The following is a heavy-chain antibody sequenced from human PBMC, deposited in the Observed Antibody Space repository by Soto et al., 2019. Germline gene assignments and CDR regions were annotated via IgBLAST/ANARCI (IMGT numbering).Heavy chain of an antibody. D-gene: IGHD3-3*01. Sequence: QVQLVQSGAEVKKPGSSVKVSCKASGGTFSSYAISWVRQAPRQGLEWMGGIIPIFGTANYAQKFQGRVTITADKSTSTAYMELSSLRSEDTAVYYSARELTIFGVVYYYYGMDVWGQGTTVTVSS. J-gene: IGHJ6*02. V-gene: IGHV1-69*06. CDR2: IIPIFGTA. CDR3: ARELTIFGVVYYYYGMDV. CDR1: GGTFSSYA.